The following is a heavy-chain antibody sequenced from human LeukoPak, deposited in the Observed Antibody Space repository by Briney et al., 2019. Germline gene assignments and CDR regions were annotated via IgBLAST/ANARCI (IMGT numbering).Heavy chain of an antibody. V-gene: IGHV3-23*01. CDR3: GKDCGALGYCSGGSCSWSTPP. Sequence: GGSLRLSCAASGFTFSSYAMSWVRQAPGKGGEWVSAISGSGGSTYYADSVKGRFTISRDNSKNTLYLQMNSLRAEDTAVYYCGKDCGALGYCSGGSCSWSTPPWGQGTLVTVSS. CDR2: ISGSGGST. CDR1: GFTFSSYA. D-gene: IGHD2-15*01. J-gene: IGHJ4*02.